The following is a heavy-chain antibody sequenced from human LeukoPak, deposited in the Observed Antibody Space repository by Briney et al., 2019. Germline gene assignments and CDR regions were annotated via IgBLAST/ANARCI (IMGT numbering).Heavy chain of an antibody. CDR1: GYTFTGYY. Sequence: ASVKVSCKASGYTFTGYYMHWVRQAPGQGLEWMGWINPNSGGTNYAQKFQGRVTMTRDTSISTAYMELSRLRSDDTAVYYCARDVEMATITSYYYYYMDVWGKGTTVTVSS. V-gene: IGHV1-2*02. CDR3: ARDVEMATITSYYYYYMDV. J-gene: IGHJ6*03. D-gene: IGHD5-24*01. CDR2: INPNSGGT.